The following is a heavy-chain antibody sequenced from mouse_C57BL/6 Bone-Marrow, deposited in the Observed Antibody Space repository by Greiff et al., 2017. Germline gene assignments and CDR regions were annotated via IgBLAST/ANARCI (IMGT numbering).Heavy chain of an antibody. CDR3: ARITTVVPHYFDY. V-gene: IGHV3-6*01. Sequence: EVQLQESGPGLVKPSQSLSLSCSVTGYSITSGYYWNWIRQFPGNKLEWMGYISYDGSNNYNPSLKNRISITRDTSKNQFFLKLNSVTTEDTATYYGARITTVVPHYFDYWGQGTTLTVSS. D-gene: IGHD1-1*01. CDR1: GYSITSGYY. J-gene: IGHJ2*01. CDR2: ISYDGSN.